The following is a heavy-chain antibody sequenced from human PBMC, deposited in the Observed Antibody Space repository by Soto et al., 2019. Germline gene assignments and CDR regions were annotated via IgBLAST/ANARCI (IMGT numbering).Heavy chain of an antibody. Sequence: GGSLRLSCAASGFTFSSYVMHWVRQAPGKGLEWVAVIWYDGSNKYYADSVKGRFTISRDNSKNTLYLQMNSLRAEDTAVYYCARGHSSGWWDYYYYYGMDVWGQGTTVTVSS. CDR1: GFTFSSYV. CDR2: IWYDGSNK. J-gene: IGHJ6*02. V-gene: IGHV3-33*01. CDR3: ARGHSSGWWDYYYYYGMDV. D-gene: IGHD6-19*01.